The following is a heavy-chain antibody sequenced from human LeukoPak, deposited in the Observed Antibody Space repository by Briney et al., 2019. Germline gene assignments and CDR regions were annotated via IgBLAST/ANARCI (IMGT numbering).Heavy chain of an antibody. CDR2: IRYDGSNK. D-gene: IGHD5-18*01. CDR1: GFTFSSYG. Sequence: PGGSLRLSCAASGFTFSSYGMHWVRQAPGKGLEWVAFIRYDGSNKYYADSVKGRFTISRDNSKNTLYLQMNSLRAEDTAVYYCAKDTTAMVIYFDYWGQGTLVTVSS. V-gene: IGHV3-30*02. CDR3: AKDTTAMVIYFDY. J-gene: IGHJ4*02.